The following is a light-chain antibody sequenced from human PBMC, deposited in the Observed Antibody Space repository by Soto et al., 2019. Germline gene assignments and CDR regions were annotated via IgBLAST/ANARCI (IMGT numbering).Light chain of an antibody. Sequence: EIVMTQSPATLSVSPGERATLSCRASQSVGSNLAWYQQKPGQAPRLLIYGASTRATGIPARFSGSGSGTEFTLTISSLQSEDFAIYYCQQYNNWWTFGPGTKVEIK. J-gene: IGKJ1*01. CDR3: QQYNNWWT. CDR2: GAS. V-gene: IGKV3-15*01. CDR1: QSVGSN.